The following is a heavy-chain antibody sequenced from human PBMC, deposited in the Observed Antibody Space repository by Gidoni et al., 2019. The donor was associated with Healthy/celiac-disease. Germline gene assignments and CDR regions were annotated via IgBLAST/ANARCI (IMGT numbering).Heavy chain of an antibody. CDR3: ARGGGPYYDILTGYFGNWFDP. V-gene: IGHV1-18*01. Sequence: QVQLVQSGAEVKKPGASVKVSCKASGYTFASYGISWVRQAPGQGLEWMGWSSAYNGNTNFAQKLQGRVTMTTDTSTSTAYMELGSLRSDDTAVYYCARGGGPYYDILTGYFGNWFDPWGQGTPVTVSS. CDR2: SSAYNGNT. CDR1: GYTFASYG. D-gene: IGHD3-9*01. J-gene: IGHJ5*02.